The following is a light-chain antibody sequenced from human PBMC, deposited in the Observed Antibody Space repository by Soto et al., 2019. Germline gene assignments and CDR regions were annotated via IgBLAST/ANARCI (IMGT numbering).Light chain of an antibody. J-gene: IGLJ7*01. V-gene: IGLV1-44*01. CDR2: NNI. Sequence: QSVLTQPHSASGTPGQRVPISCSGSSSNIGANTVRWYQHLPGTAPRLLIYNNIQRPAGFPDRFSGSNSGTSASLAISGLHYEDEFDYDCAVCDNSLDGHAVFGGGTQLTVL. CDR3: AVCDNSLDGHAV. CDR1: SSNIGANT.